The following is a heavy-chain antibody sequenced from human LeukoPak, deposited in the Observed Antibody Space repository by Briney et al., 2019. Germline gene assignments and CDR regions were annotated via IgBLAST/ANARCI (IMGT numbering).Heavy chain of an antibody. CDR3: ARGKTYDDF. J-gene: IGHJ4*02. D-gene: IGHD3-16*01. CDR2: IYYSGTT. V-gene: IGHV4-59*01. CDR1: GGSISSYY. Sequence: PSETLSLTCNVSGGSISSYYWSWIRQSPGKGLEWIGYIYYSGTTDYNPSLRSRVTISVDTSKNQFSLKLSSVTAADTAVYYCARGKTYDDFWGQGTLVTVSS.